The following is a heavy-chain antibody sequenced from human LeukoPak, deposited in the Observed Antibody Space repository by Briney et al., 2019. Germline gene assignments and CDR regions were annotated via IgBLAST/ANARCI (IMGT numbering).Heavy chain of an antibody. Sequence: GGSLRLSCAASGFTFSNFAMSWVRQAPGKGLEWVSVISGSGDATYYAESVKGRFTISRDNSKNTLYLQMNSLRAEDTAVYYCAKDSPGTYYYDSGAFDIWGQGTMVTVSS. CDR3: AKDSPGTYYYDSGAFDI. J-gene: IGHJ3*02. CDR1: GFTFSNFA. V-gene: IGHV3-23*01. CDR2: ISGSGDAT. D-gene: IGHD3-22*01.